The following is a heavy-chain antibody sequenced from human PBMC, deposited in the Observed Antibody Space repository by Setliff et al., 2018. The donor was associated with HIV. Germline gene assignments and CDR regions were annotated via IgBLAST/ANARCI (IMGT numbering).Heavy chain of an antibody. CDR2: IYDRGGT. CDR3: TGDYNSGSNRFDY. CDR1: GGSISSYY. Sequence: SETLSLTCTVSGGSISSYYWSWIRQPPEKGLEWIGYIYDRGGTNYNPSLKSRVTISLDTSKNQFSLKLNSVTAADTAVYYCTGDYNSGSNRFDYWGQGTPVTVSS. V-gene: IGHV4-59*01. J-gene: IGHJ4*02. D-gene: IGHD3-10*01.